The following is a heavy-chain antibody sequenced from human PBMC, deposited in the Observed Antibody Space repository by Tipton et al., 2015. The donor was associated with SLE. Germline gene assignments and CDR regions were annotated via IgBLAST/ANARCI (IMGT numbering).Heavy chain of an antibody. CDR3: ARVARGGFDY. CDR2: INYSGTT. J-gene: IGHJ4*02. Sequence: TLSLTCTVSGGSISSSSYYWGWIRQPPGKGLEWIGSINYSGTTYYNPSLKSRVTMSVDTSQNQFSLNLSSVTAADTAVYFCARVARGGFDYWGQGTLVTVSS. V-gene: IGHV4-39*07. CDR1: GGSISSSSYY. D-gene: IGHD2-15*01.